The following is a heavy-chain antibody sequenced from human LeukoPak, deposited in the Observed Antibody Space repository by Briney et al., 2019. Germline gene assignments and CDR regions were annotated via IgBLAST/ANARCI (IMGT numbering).Heavy chain of an antibody. CDR3: ASTLKKGDYYYYYGVDV. CDR2: IIPIFGTA. V-gene: IGHV1-69*13. J-gene: IGHJ6*02. Sequence: SVKVSCKASGGTFSSYAISWVRQAPGQGLGWMGGIIPIFGTANYAQKFQGRVTITADESTSTAYMELSSLRSEDTAVYYCASTLKKGDYYYYYGVDVWGQGTTVTVSS. CDR1: GGTFSSYA.